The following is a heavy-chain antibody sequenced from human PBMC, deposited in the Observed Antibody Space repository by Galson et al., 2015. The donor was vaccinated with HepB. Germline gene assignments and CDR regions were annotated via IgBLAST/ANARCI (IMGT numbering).Heavy chain of an antibody. D-gene: IGHD3-22*01. J-gene: IGHJ4*02. CDR3: AKDGGHYSDSCGYFDN. V-gene: IGHV3-30*18. CDR2: ISNDGSNK. Sequence: SLRLSCAASGFTFSSYAIRWVRQAPGKGLEWVAVISNDGSNKYYADSVKGRFTISRDISKNTLYLQMNSMRAEDTAVYYCAKDGGHYSDSCGYFDNWGQGTLVSVYS. CDR1: GFTFSSYA.